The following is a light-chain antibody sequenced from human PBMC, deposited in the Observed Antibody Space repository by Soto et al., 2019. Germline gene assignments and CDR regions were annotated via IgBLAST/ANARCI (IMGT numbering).Light chain of an antibody. CDR1: QSFSSN. V-gene: IGKV3-15*01. CDR3: QQYNNWPLT. CDR2: GAS. J-gene: IGKJ4*01. Sequence: EIVMTQSPATLSVSPGERATLSCRASQSFSSNLAWYQQKPGQVPRLLIYGASTRATGIPARFSGSGSGTEFTLTISSLQSEDFAVYYCQQYNNWPLTFGGGTKVEIK.